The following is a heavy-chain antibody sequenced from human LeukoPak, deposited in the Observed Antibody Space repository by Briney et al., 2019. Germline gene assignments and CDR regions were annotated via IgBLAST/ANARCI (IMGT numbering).Heavy chain of an antibody. CDR1: GYTFTSYY. CDR2: INPSGGST. Sequence: ASVKVSCKASGYTFTSYYMHWERQAPGQGLELMGIINPSGGSTSYAQKFQGRVTMTRDTSTSTVYMELSSLRSEDTAVYYCARDGTTGYSEDYYYYGMDVWGQGTTVTVSS. V-gene: IGHV1-46*01. J-gene: IGHJ6*02. CDR3: ARDGTTGYSEDYYYYGMDV. D-gene: IGHD1-7*01.